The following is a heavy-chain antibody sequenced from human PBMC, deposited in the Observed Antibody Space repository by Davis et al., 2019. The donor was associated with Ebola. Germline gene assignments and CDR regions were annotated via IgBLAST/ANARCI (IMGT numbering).Heavy chain of an antibody. Sequence: GEFLKISCKGSGYRFTSYWIGWVRQMPGKGLEWMGIIYPGDSDTRYSPSFQGQVTISADKSISTAYLQWSSLKASDTAMYYCASGYYDFWSGYQYYFDYWGQGTLVTVSS. V-gene: IGHV5-51*01. CDR3: ASGYYDFWSGYQYYFDY. J-gene: IGHJ4*02. CDR2: IYPGDSDT. CDR1: GYRFTSYW. D-gene: IGHD3-3*01.